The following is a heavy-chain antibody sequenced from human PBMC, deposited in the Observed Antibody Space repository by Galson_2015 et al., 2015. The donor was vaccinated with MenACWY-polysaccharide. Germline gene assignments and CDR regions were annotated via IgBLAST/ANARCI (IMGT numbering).Heavy chain of an antibody. CDR3: AKKASSSRYYFAY. CDR2: IRADGSKK. J-gene: IGHJ4*01. Sequence: SLRLSCAASGFTFSSYGMHWVRQAPGKGLEWLAFIRADGSKKYYADSVKGRFTISRDDSKNTLYLQMDSLRAEDTAVYFCAKKASSSRYYFAYWGHASLVTVSS. CDR1: GFTFSSYG. V-gene: IGHV3-30*02. D-gene: IGHD6-6*01.